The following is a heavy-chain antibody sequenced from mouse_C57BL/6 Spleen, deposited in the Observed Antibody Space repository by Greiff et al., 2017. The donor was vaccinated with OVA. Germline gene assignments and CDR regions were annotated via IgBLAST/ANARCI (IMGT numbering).Heavy chain of an antibody. Sequence: QVHVKQSGAELAKPGASVKLSCKASGYTFTSYWMHWVKQRPGQGLEWIGYINPSSGYTKYNQKFKDKATLTADKSSSTAYMQLSSLTYEDSAVYYCARGNYGDYYAMDYWGQGTSVTVSS. CDR3: ARGNYGDYYAMDY. J-gene: IGHJ4*01. V-gene: IGHV1-7*01. CDR1: GYTFTSYW. D-gene: IGHD2-1*01. CDR2: INPSSGYT.